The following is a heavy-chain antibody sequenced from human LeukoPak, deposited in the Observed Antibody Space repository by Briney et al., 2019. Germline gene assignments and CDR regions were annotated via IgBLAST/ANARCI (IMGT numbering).Heavy chain of an antibody. CDR2: IHHSGRS. D-gene: IGHD3-10*01. Sequence: SETLSLTCTVSADSLSSGGHYWAWIRQFPGKGLESIGFIHHSGRSRHNPPLKDRVAISVDTSRKQFALKLSSVTAADTAMYYCARGGNRFGGFYFDYWGQGIQVIVSS. V-gene: IGHV4-31*03. CDR3: ARGGNRFGGFYFDY. J-gene: IGHJ4*02. CDR1: ADSLSSGGHY.